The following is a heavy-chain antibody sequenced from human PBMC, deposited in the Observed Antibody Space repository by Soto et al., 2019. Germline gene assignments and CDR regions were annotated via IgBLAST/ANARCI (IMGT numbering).Heavy chain of an antibody. Sequence: SETLPLTCTVSGGSISSSSNHWRRIHQPPGKGLEWIVSIYDSGRTYYNPSLKSRVTGAVETSRNQFSLKLSSVTAADTAVYYCPRLLSVHSSWCDPWGQGTLVTV. CDR1: GGSISSSSNH. J-gene: IGHJ5*02. V-gene: IGHV4-39*01. D-gene: IGHD6-6*01. CDR2: IYDSGRT. CDR3: PRLLSVHSSWCDP.